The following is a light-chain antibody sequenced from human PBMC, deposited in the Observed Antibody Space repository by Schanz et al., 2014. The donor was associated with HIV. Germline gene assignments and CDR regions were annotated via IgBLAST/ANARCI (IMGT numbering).Light chain of an antibody. CDR2: GAS. CDR3: QYFGNSGGT. V-gene: IGKV3-20*01. Sequence: EIVLTQSPGTLSLSPGERATLSCRASQSVSSSYLAWYQQRPGQAPRLLIHGASRRAAGIPDRFSGTGSGTDFTLTISRLEPEDFAVYFCQYFGNSGGTFGGGTKVEIK. CDR1: QSVSSSY. J-gene: IGKJ4*01.